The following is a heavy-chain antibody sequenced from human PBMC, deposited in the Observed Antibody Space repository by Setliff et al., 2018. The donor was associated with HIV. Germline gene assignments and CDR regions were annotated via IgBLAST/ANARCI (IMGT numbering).Heavy chain of an antibody. CDR2: VNSDGSTK. V-gene: IGHV3-74*01. J-gene: IGHJ4*02. D-gene: IGHD5-12*01. CDR3: HSGYDTEEQSYFDY. CDR1: GFTFEKYW. Sequence: LRLSCTASGFTFEKYWMHWVRQAPGEGLVWISRVNSDGSTKTYADSVKGRFTISRDNAKKTLYLQMNSLRAEDTAVYYCHSGYDTEEQSYFDYWGQGTLVTVSS.